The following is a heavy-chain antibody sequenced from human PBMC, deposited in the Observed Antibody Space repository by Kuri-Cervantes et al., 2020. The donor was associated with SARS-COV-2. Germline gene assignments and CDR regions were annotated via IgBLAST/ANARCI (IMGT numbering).Heavy chain of an antibody. CDR2: IYYSGST. Sequence: SETLSLTCTVSGGSISSYYWSWIRQPPGKGLEWIGYIYYSGSTNYNPSLKSRVTISVDTSKNQFSLKLSSVTAADMAVYYCARSTRGLFFDYWGQGTLVTVSS. J-gene: IGHJ4*02. CDR1: GGSISSYY. CDR3: ARSTRGLFFDY. V-gene: IGHV4-59*08. D-gene: IGHD5/OR15-5a*01.